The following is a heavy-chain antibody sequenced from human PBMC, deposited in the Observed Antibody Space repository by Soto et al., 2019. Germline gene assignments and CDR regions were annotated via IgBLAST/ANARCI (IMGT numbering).Heavy chain of an antibody. V-gene: IGHV3-74*01. J-gene: IGHJ6*02. CDR3: ARGVQNYYGMDV. CDR1: GFTFTNYW. CDR2: INSDGSSR. Sequence: EVQLVESGGGLVQPGGSLRLSCAASGFTFTNYWMHWVRQAPGRGLVWVSRINSDGSSRFYADSVKGRFTISRDNAENTVYLQMNSLRAEDTAVYYCARGVQNYYGMDVWGQGTTVTVSS.